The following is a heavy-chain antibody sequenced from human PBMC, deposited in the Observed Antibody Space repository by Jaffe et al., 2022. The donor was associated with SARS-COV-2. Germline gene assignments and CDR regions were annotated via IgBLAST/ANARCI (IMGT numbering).Heavy chain of an antibody. Sequence: EVQLVESGGGLVQPGGSLRLSCAASGFTFTNYAMAWVRQAPGKGLEWVSAISGSGISTYYGDSVKGRFTISRDNSKNTLSLQMTSLRAEDTAVYYCGRGKDATFNWFDPWGQGTLVTVSS. D-gene: IGHD2-15*01. CDR2: ISGSGIST. CDR3: GRGKDATFNWFDP. J-gene: IGHJ5*02. V-gene: IGHV3-23*04. CDR1: GFTFTNYA.